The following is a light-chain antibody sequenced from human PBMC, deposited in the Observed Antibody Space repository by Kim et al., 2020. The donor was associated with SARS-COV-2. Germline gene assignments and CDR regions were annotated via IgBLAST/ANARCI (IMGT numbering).Light chain of an antibody. CDR1: QSVSSN. CDR3: QEYDTWPV. CDR2: GAS. Sequence: YVSPGERATLSCRASQSVSSNLAWYQQKPGQAPRLLIYGASTRATGIPARFSGSGSGTEFILTISSLQSEDFAVYYCQEYDTWPVFGQGTKVEIK. J-gene: IGKJ1*01. V-gene: IGKV3-15*01.